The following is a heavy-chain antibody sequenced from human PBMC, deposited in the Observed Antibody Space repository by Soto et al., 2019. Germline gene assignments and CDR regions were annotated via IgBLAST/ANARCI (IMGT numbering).Heavy chain of an antibody. CDR3: ARWDGYGDV. V-gene: IGHV3-23*01. D-gene: IGHD4-17*01. CDR1: GFSFSTYS. CDR2: LSGGGSNT. J-gene: IGHJ4*02. Sequence: GGSLRLSCAASGFSFSTYSMAWVRQTPGKGLAWVSGLSGGGSNTFYADSVQGRFTISVDNSKNTVYLQMNSLRVEDTAVYYCARWDGYGDVWGQGTLVTVSS.